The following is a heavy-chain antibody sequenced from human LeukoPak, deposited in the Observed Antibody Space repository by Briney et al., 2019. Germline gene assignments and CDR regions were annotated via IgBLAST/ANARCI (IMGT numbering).Heavy chain of an antibody. CDR3: ARFDDIPDY. D-gene: IGHD3-9*01. J-gene: IGHJ4*02. Sequence: SETLSLTCVVSGYSISRDYYWGWIQQPPGKGLGWIGSNYQSGSTYYNPSLKSRVTISVDTSKNQFSLKVRSVTAADTALYYCARFDDIPDYWGQGTLVTVSS. V-gene: IGHV4-38-2*01. CDR2: NYQSGST. CDR1: GYSISRDYY.